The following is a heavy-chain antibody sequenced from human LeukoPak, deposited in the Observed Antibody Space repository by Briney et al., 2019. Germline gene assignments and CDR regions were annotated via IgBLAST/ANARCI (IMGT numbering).Heavy chain of an antibody. CDR3: ARDGMGGIKAFDI. Sequence: SETLSLTCTVSGGSIFSYYWSWIRQPPGKGLEWMGYIYYSGSTNYNPSLKSRVTISVDTSKNQFSLRVSSVTAADTAVYYCARDGMGGIKAFDIWGQGTMVTVSS. CDR2: IYYSGST. V-gene: IGHV4-59*12. D-gene: IGHD3-16*01. J-gene: IGHJ3*02. CDR1: GGSIFSYY.